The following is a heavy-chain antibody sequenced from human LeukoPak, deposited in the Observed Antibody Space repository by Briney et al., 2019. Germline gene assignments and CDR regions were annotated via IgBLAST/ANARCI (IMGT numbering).Heavy chain of an antibody. CDR3: ARDFSRKTHWFDP. V-gene: IGHV3-21*01. CDR2: ISSSSSYI. J-gene: IGHJ5*02. CDR1: GFTFSSYS. Sequence: GGSLRLSCAASGFTFSSYSMNWVRQAPVKGLEWVSSISSSSSYIYYADSVKGRFTISRDNAKNSLYLQMNSLRAEDTAVYYCARDFSRKTHWFDPWGQGTLVTVSS.